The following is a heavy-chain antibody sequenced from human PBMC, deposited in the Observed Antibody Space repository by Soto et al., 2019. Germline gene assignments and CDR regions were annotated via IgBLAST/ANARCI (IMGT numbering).Heavy chain of an antibody. CDR3: ARDTTGYYDSSGYYYRTTLDYYYGMDV. J-gene: IGHJ6*02. D-gene: IGHD3-22*01. CDR2: ISYDGSNK. CDR1: GFTFSSYA. V-gene: IGHV3-30-3*01. Sequence: QVQLVEAGGGVVQPGRSLRLSCAASGFTFSSYAMHWVRQAPGKGLEGVAVISYDGSNKYYADSVKGRFTISRDNSKNTLYLKLNSLRAEDTAVYYCARDTTGYYDSSGYYYRTTLDYYYGMDVWGQGTTVTVSS.